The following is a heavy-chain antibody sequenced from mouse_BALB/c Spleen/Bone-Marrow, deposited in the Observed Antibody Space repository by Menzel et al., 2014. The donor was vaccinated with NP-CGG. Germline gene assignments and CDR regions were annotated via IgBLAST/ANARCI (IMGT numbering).Heavy chain of an antibody. Sequence: EVMLVESGVGLVKPGGSLKLSCAASGFTFSDYYMYWVRQTPEKRLEWVATISDGGSYTYYPDSVKGRFTISRDNAKNNLYLQMSSLKSEDTAMYYCARFYYYGSSYFDVWGAGTTVTVSS. CDR1: GFTFSDYY. V-gene: IGHV5-4*02. CDR2: ISDGGSYT. D-gene: IGHD1-1*01. CDR3: ARFYYYGSSYFDV. J-gene: IGHJ1*01.